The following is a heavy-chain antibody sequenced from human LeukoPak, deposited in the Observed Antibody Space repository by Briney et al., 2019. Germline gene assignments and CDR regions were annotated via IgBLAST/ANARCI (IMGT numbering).Heavy chain of an antibody. J-gene: IGHJ3*02. V-gene: IGHV3-74*01. CDR1: GFTFSSYW. CDR3: ARGLGFWSGYYNAFDI. Sequence: PGGSLRLSCAASGFTFSSYWMHWVRQAPGKGLVWDPRINSDGSSTTYADSVKVRFTISRDNAKNTLYLQMNSLRAEDTAVYYCARGLGFWSGYYNAFDIWGQGTMVTVSS. CDR2: INSDGSST. D-gene: IGHD3-3*01.